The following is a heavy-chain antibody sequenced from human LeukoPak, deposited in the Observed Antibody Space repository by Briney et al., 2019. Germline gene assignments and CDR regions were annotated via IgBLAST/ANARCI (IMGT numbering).Heavy chain of an antibody. CDR3: ARGSPYYYYYMDV. Sequence: SETLSLTCTVSGGSISSGSYYWSWIRQPAGKGLEWIGRIYTSGSTNYNPSLKSRVTISVDTSKNQFSLKLSSVTAADTAVYYCARGSPYYYYYMDVWGKGTTVTVSS. V-gene: IGHV4-61*02. CDR1: GGSISSGSYY. CDR2: IYTSGST. J-gene: IGHJ6*03.